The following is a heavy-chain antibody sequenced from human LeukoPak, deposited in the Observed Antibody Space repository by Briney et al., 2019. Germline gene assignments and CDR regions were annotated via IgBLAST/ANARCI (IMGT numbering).Heavy chain of an antibody. CDR3: ARVRSYGDYSDY. V-gene: IGHV1-18*04. J-gene: IGHJ4*02. CDR1: GYTFTNYG. D-gene: IGHD4-17*01. CDR2: ISAYNCNT. Sequence: ASVKVSCKASGYTFTNYGVTWVRQAPGQGLQWMGWISAYNCNTNYAQKFQGRISMTIDTSTTTAYMELRSLRSDDTATYYCARVRSYGDYSDYWGQGTLVTVSS.